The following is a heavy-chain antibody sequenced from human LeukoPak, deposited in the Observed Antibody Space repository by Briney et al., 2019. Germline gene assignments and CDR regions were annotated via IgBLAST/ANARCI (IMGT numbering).Heavy chain of an antibody. D-gene: IGHD3-10*01. J-gene: IGHJ4*02. Sequence: GASVKVSCKASGYTFTSYGISWVRQAPGQGLEWMGWISAYNGNTNYAQKLQGRVTMTRDTSTSIVYMELSSLRSEDTAVYYCAISYGSGSYYYWGQGTLVTVSS. V-gene: IGHV1-18*01. CDR2: ISAYNGNT. CDR1: GYTFTSYG. CDR3: AISYGSGSYYY.